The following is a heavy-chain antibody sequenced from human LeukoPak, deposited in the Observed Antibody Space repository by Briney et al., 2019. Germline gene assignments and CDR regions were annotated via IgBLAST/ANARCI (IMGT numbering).Heavy chain of an antibody. Sequence: SETLSLTCTVSGGSISSYYWSWIRQPPGKGLEWIGYIYYSGSTNYNPSLKNRVTISVDTSKNQFSLKLSSVTAADTAVYYCARQRGAFDIWGQGTMVTVSS. J-gene: IGHJ3*02. CDR3: ARQRGAFDI. V-gene: IGHV4-59*08. D-gene: IGHD3-10*01. CDR2: IYYSGST. CDR1: GGSISSYY.